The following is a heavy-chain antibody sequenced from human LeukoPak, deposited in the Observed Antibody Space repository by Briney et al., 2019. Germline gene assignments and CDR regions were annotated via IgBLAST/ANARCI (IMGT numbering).Heavy chain of an antibody. D-gene: IGHD3-22*01. J-gene: IGHJ4*02. CDR2: INPSGGST. CDR1: GYTSTSYY. Sequence: ASVKVSCKASGYTSTSYYMHWVRQAPGQGLEWMGIINPSGGSTSYAQKFQGRVTMTRDTSTSTVYMELSSLRSEDTAVYYCARGRVYYDSSGYQGLDYWGQGTLVTVSS. V-gene: IGHV1-46*01. CDR3: ARGRVYYDSSGYQGLDY.